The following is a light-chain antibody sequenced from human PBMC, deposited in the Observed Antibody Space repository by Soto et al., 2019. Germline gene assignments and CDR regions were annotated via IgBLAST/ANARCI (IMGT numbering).Light chain of an antibody. CDR3: QQYGSSPPYT. J-gene: IGKJ2*01. V-gene: IGKV3-20*01. CDR1: QSVSNNY. CDR2: GSS. Sequence: EVVLTQSPGTLSLSPGERATLSCRASQSVSNNYLAWYQQKPGQSPKLLICGSSDRATGIPDRFSVSGSGTDFTLTISSLEPEDFAVYYCQQYGSSPPYTFGQGTKLEIK.